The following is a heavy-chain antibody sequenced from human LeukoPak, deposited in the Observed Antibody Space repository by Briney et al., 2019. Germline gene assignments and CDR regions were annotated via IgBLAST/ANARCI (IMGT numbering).Heavy chain of an antibody. CDR3: ARELERRELDY. Sequence: GGSLRLSCAAAGFTFSSYAMSWVRQAPGEGGEWVSAISGSGGSTYYADSVKGRFTISRDNSKNTLYLQMNSLRAEDTAVYYCARELERRELDYWGQGTLVTVSS. D-gene: IGHD1-1*01. CDR2: ISGSGGST. J-gene: IGHJ4*02. CDR1: GFTFSSYA. V-gene: IGHV3-23*01.